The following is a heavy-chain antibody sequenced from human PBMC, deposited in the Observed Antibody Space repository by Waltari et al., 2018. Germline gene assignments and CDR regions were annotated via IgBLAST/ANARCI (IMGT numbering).Heavy chain of an antibody. Sequence: QVQLVESGGGVVQPGRSLRLSCAASGFTFSSYGMPWVRQAPGKGLEWVAVIWYDGSNKYYADSVKGRFTISRDNSKNTLYLQMNSLRAEDTAVYYCARDPLTMVRGVITLYYFDYWGQGTLVTVSS. CDR2: IWYDGSNK. CDR3: ARDPLTMVRGVITLYYFDY. CDR1: GFTFSSYG. V-gene: IGHV3-33*01. J-gene: IGHJ4*02. D-gene: IGHD3-10*01.